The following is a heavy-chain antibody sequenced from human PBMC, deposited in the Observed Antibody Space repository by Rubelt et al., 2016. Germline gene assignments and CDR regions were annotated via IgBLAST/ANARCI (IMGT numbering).Heavy chain of an antibody. J-gene: IGHJ4*02. CDR3: ARDIYSGSYYGY. CDR1: GYTFTSYA. Sequence: QVQLVQSGAEVKKPGASVKVSCKASGYTFTSYAMHWVRQAPGQRLEWMGWINAGNGNTKYSQKFQGRVTITRETSASTAYMELSSLRAEDTAVYYCARDIYSGSYYGYWGQGTLVTVSS. V-gene: IGHV1-3*01. D-gene: IGHD1-26*01. CDR2: INAGNGNT.